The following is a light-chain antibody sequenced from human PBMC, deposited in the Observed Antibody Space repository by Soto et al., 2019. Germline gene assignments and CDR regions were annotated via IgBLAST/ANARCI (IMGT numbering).Light chain of an antibody. CDR1: QSLVHSNGYNY. V-gene: IGKV2-28*01. CDR2: LGS. CDR3: MQGLRTPRT. J-gene: IGKJ1*01. Sequence: DIVMTQSPLSLPVTPGEPASISCRSSQSLVHSNGYNYLDWYLQKPGQSPQLLIYLGSNRASGVPDRFSGSASGTDFTLKISRVEAEDVGVYYCMQGLRTPRTFGQGTKVEIK.